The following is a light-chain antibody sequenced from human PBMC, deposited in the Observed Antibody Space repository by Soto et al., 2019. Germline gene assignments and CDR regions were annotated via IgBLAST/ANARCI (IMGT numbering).Light chain of an antibody. J-gene: IGKJ4*01. CDR1: HSVSSR. Sequence: EIVMTQAPAPPSLSPGGKATPSCRASHSVSSRLAWYQQKPGQAPRLLIYGASTRATGLPARFSGSGSGTEFTLTISSLQSEDFAVYYCQHYTNWPLTFGGGTKVDIK. CDR3: QHYTNWPLT. CDR2: GAS. V-gene: IGKV3-15*01.